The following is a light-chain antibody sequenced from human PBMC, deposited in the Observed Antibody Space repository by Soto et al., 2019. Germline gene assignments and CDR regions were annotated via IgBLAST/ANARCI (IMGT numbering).Light chain of an antibody. CDR3: QQSHNTPLT. V-gene: IGKV1-39*01. J-gene: IGKJ1*01. Sequence: DIQMTQSPSSLSASVGDRVTITCRASQRVGSYLNWYQQKPGKAPTLLIYSASELQSGVSSRFSGSGSGTDFTLTIRNLHPEDFAVYYCQQSHNTPLTFGQGTKVDIK. CDR2: SAS. CDR1: QRVGSY.